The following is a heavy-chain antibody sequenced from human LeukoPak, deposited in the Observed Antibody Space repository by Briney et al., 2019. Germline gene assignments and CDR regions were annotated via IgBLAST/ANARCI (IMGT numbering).Heavy chain of an antibody. Sequence: SETLSLTCTVAGGSISSYYWSWIRQPPGKGLEWIGYIYYSGSTNYNPSLKSRVTISVDTSKNQFSLKLSSVTAADTAVYYCARVKFGSLRKRLRELSPPEYFQHWGQGTLVTVSS. D-gene: IGHD3-16*02. CDR3: ARVKFGSLRKRLRELSPPEYFQH. CDR1: GGSISSYY. V-gene: IGHV4-59*01. CDR2: IYYSGST. J-gene: IGHJ1*01.